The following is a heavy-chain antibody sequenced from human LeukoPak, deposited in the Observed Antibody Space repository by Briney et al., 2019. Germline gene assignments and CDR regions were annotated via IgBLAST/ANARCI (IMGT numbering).Heavy chain of an antibody. CDR2: ISSRSSYI. CDR3: ARDQLPIAEARQYNWFDP. V-gene: IGHV3-21*04. J-gene: IGHJ5*02. CDR1: GFTFSTYS. D-gene: IGHD1-1*01. Sequence: GGSLRLSCAASGFTFSTYSMNWVRQAPGKGLEWVSSISSRSSYINYVDSVKGRFTISGDNAKNSLYLQMNSLRVEDTAIYYCARDQLPIAEARQYNWFDPWGQGTLVTVSS.